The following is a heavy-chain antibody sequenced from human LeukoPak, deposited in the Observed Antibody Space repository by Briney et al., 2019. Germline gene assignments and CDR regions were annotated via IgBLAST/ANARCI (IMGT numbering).Heavy chain of an antibody. CDR2: ISGSGGST. J-gene: IGHJ3*02. CDR1: GFTFSSYG. CDR3: AKDLSCFDI. V-gene: IGHV3-23*01. Sequence: PGGTLRLSCAASGFTFSSYGMSWVRQAPGKGLEWVSAISGSGGSTYYADSVKGRFTISRDNSKNTPYLQMNSLRAEDTAVYYCAKDLSCFDIWGQGTMVTVSS. D-gene: IGHD2-15*01.